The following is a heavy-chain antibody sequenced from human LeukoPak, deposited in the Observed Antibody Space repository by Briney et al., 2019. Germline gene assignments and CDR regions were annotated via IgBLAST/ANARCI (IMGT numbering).Heavy chain of an antibody. Sequence: PSQTLSLTCAVSGGSISSGVYSWSWIRQPPGKGLEWIGYIYHSGTTYYNPSLKSRVTISVDRSKNQFSLKLSSVTAADTAVYYCARVKANYDILTGYSPHDAFDIWGQGTMVTVSS. CDR2: IYHSGTT. CDR1: GGSISSGVYS. D-gene: IGHD3-9*01. J-gene: IGHJ3*02. CDR3: ARVKANYDILTGYSPHDAFDI. V-gene: IGHV4-30-2*01.